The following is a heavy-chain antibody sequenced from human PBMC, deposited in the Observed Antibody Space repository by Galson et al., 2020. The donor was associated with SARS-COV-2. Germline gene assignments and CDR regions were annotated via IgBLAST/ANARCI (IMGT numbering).Heavy chain of an antibody. J-gene: IGHJ4*02. Sequence: SETLSLTCTVSGGSVSSYSYYWVWIRQPPGKGLEWIGSIYYSGSAHYNPSLKSRLVISVDTSQSQFSLKLSSVTAADTAVYYWARGAGWFGELNFDYWGPGALVTGSS. CDR1: GGSVSSYSYY. CDR3: ARGAGWFGELNFDY. V-gene: IGHV4-39*07. CDR2: IYYSGSA. D-gene: IGHD3-10*01.